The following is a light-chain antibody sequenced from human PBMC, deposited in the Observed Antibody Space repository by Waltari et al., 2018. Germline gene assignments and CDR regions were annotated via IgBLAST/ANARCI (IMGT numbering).Light chain of an antibody. V-gene: IGLV3-25*03. J-gene: IGLJ2*01. CDR2: KDT. CDR3: QSADTNFANHVL. Sequence: SYDLTQPPSVSVSPGQTARITCSGDALPKLYSYWYQQKPGQAPVLLIYKDTQRPSGMPQRFSGASTGTTVTLTISGVQAEDEADYYCQSADTNFANHVLFGGGTQLTVL. CDR1: ALPKLY.